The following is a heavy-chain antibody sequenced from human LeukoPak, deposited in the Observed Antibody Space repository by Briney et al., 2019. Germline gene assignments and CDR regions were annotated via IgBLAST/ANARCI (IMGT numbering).Heavy chain of an antibody. CDR1: GGSMSSHY. D-gene: IGHD5-18*01. V-gene: IGHV4-59*11. CDR2: ISYIGST. Sequence: PSETLSLTCTVSGGSMSSHYWSWIRQPPGKGLEWLGYISYIGSTNYSPSLKSRVTISIDTSKNQFSLRLSSVTAADTAVYFCAGDQLALNALNILGQGTMVSVSS. J-gene: IGHJ3*02. CDR3: AGDQLALNALNI.